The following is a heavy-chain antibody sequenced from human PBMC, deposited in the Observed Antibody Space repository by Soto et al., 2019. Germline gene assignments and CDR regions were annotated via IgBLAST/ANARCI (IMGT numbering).Heavy chain of an antibody. CDR2: INPNSGGT. D-gene: IGHD3-3*01. J-gene: IGHJ6*02. CDR3: AREASFNRSVFGVVIISYYGMDV. Sequence: QVQLVQSGAEVKKPGASVKVSCKASGYTFTGYYMHWVRQAPGQGLEWMGWINPNSGGTNYAQKFQGRVTMTRDTSISTAYMELSRLRSDDTAVYYCAREASFNRSVFGVVIISYYGMDVWGQGTTVTVSS. CDR1: GYTFTGYY. V-gene: IGHV1-2*02.